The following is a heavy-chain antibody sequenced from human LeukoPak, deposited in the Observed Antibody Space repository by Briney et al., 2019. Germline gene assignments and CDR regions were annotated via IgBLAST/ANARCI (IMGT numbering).Heavy chain of an antibody. D-gene: IGHD6-13*01. CDR3: AKAEAGIADYGMDV. Sequence: PSETLSLTCAVSGGSISSADYSWSWIRQSPEKGLEWIGYFYHSGQTYYNPSLESRVTISVDWPKNQFSLKLSSVTAADTAVYYCAKAEAGIADYGMDVWGQGTTVTVSS. CDR1: GGSISSADYS. V-gene: IGHV4-30-2*02. CDR2: FYHSGQT. J-gene: IGHJ6*02.